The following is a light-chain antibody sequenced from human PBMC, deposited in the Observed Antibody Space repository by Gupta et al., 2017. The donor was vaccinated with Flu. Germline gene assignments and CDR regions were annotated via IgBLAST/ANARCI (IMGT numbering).Light chain of an antibody. CDR2: DDS. V-gene: IGLV3-21*02. Sequence: SHVLTQTPSASVAPGQPGRITRGGNNIGSKSVHWYQQKPGQAPVLVVHDDSDRPSGIPERFSGSNSGNTATLTISRVEAGDEADYYCQVWDSSSDHVVFGGGTKLTVL. J-gene: IGLJ2*01. CDR1: NIGSKS. CDR3: QVWDSSSDHVV.